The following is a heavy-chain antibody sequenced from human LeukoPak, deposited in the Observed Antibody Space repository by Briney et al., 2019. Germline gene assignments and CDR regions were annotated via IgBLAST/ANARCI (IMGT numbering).Heavy chain of an antibody. CDR3: ARDPTSSWETAFDI. V-gene: IGHV3-21*01. CDR2: IISTSTYI. CDR1: GFTFSSYW. Sequence: GGALRLPCAASGFTFSSYWMNWVRQAPGKGVEWGSSIISTSTYIYYADSLKGGFTISRDNAKNSLYLQMNSLRAEDTAVYYCARDPTSSWETAFDIWGQGKMVTVSS. D-gene: IGHD1-26*01. J-gene: IGHJ3*02.